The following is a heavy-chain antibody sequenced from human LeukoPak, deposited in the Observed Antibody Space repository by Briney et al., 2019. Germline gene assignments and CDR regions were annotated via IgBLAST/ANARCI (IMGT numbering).Heavy chain of an antibody. CDR2: INPNSGGT. CDR3: ARGSDDFWSGYSPSY. D-gene: IGHD3-3*01. CDR1: GYTFTCYY. Sequence: ASVKVSCKASGYTFTCYYMHWVRQAPGQGLEWMGWINPNSGGTKYAQKFQGRVTMTRDTSISKAYMELSRLRSDDTAVYYCARGSDDFWSGYSPSYWGQGTLVTASS. V-gene: IGHV1-2*02. J-gene: IGHJ4*02.